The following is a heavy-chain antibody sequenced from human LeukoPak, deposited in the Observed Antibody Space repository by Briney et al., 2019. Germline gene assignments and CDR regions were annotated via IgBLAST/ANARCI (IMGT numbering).Heavy chain of an antibody. CDR3: AKVNAFGDFQGRNYYYYMDV. V-gene: IGHV3-74*03. Sequence: PGESLRLSCVTSGFTFSGAYMHWVRQAPGKGLVWVSRITGDGTGRTYADSVKGQFTISRDNAKNTVYLQMNSLEVEDTAVYYCAKVNAFGDFQGRNYYYYMDVWGKGTSVTVSS. J-gene: IGHJ6*03. CDR1: GFTFSGAY. CDR2: ITGDGTGR. D-gene: IGHD4-17*01.